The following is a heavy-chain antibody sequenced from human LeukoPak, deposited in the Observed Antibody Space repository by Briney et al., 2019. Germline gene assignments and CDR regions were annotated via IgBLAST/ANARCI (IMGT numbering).Heavy chain of an antibody. Sequence: SETLSLICAVYGASFSGYYWSWIRRPPGKGLEWIGEINHSGSTNYNPSLKSRVTISVDTSQNQFCLKLSAVTAADTAVYFCAIVIYDSGSYPFDYWGQGTLVTVSS. D-gene: IGHD3-10*01. J-gene: IGHJ4*02. CDR1: GASFSGYY. CDR2: INHSGST. CDR3: AIVIYDSGSYPFDY. V-gene: IGHV4-34*01.